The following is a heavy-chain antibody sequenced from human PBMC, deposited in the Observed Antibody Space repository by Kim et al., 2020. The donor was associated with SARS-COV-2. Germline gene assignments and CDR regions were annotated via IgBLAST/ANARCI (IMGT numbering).Heavy chain of an antibody. CDR3: VKENPSSSYFDY. CDR2: ISGSGGTT. D-gene: IGHD6-13*01. J-gene: IGHJ4*02. V-gene: IGHV3-23*01. CDR1: EFTFNNYD. Sequence: GVSLRLSCAASEFTFNNYDMSWVRQAPEKGLECVSTISGSGGTTSYADSVKGRFTISRDNSKNTLYLQMNSLRGDDTAIYYCVKENPSSSYFDYWGQGALVTVSS.